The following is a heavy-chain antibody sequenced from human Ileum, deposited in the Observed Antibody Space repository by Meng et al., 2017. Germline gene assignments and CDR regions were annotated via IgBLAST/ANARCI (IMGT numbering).Heavy chain of an antibody. Sequence: LQEWGPGLGGPSETLSLTCNVSGGSVSSASYYWSWIRQPPGKGLEWIGLIHYSGSRNYNPSLKSRVTMSVDTSKNQVSLRLTSVTAADTAVYYCARFYGSGTFEVHDYWGQGTLVTVSS. CDR2: IHYSGSR. D-gene: IGHD3-10*01. V-gene: IGHV4-61*01. J-gene: IGHJ4*02. CDR3: ARFYGSGTFEVHDY. CDR1: GGSVSSASYY.